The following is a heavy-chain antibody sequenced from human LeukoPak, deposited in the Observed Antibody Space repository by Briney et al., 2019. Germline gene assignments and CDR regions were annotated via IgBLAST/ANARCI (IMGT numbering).Heavy chain of an antibody. CDR2: IKQDGSEK. V-gene: IGHV3-7*01. Sequence: GGSLRLSCAASGFTFSSYWMSWVRQAPGKGLEWVANIKQDGSEKYYVDSVKGRFTISRDNAKNSLYLQMNSLRAEDTAVYYCARGSSGWYSGYYYYGMDVWGPGTTVTVSS. D-gene: IGHD6-19*01. J-gene: IGHJ6*02. CDR3: ARGSSGWYSGYYYYGMDV. CDR1: GFTFSSYW.